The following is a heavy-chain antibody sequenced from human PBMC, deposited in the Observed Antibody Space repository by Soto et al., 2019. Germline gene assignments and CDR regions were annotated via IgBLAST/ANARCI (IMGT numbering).Heavy chain of an antibody. CDR1: GYSFTSYW. CDR3: ARPQGGTRRRSGTDV. CDR2: IDPSDSYT. D-gene: IGHD3-16*01. Sequence: GESLKLSCKGSGYSFTSYWISWVRQMPVKGLEWMGRIDPSDSYTNYSPSFQGHVTISADKSISTAYLQWSSLKASDTAMYYCARPQGGTRRRSGTDVWGQGTTVTVSS. J-gene: IGHJ6*02. V-gene: IGHV5-10-1*01.